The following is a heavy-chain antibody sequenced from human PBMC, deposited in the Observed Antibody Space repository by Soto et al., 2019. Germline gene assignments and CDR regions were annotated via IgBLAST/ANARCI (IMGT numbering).Heavy chain of an antibody. V-gene: IGHV1-69*01. CDR1: GGTFSSYA. CDR2: IIPIFGTA. D-gene: IGHD4-17*01. CDR3: ARGGLRTVTSQMDYYYYGMDV. J-gene: IGHJ6*02. Sequence: QVQLVQSGAEVKKPGSSVKVSCNASGGTFSSYAISWVRQAPGQGLEWMGGIIPIFGTANYAQKFQGRVTITADESTSTAYMELSSLRSEDTAVYYGARGGLRTVTSQMDYYYYGMDVWGQGTTVTVSS.